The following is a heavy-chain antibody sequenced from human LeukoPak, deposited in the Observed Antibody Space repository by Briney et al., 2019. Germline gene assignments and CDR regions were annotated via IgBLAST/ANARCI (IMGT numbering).Heavy chain of an antibody. Sequence: PSDTLSLTCAVSGYSNSSNNWWAWIRQPPGKGLEWIGYIYYSRNTYYNPYNPSLTSRVTMSVDTSKNQFSLKLDSVTEIDTAMYYCSRNQAVAANRGAFDIWGPVTMVTVSS. J-gene: IGHJ3*02. CDR1: GYSNSSNNW. CDR3: SRNQAVAANRGAFDI. V-gene: IGHV4-28*01. CDR2: IYYSRNT. D-gene: IGHD6-19*01.